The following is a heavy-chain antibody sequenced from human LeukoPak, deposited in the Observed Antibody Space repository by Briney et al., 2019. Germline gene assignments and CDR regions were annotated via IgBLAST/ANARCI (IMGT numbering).Heavy chain of an antibody. Sequence: GGSLRLSCAASGFTFSGYAMSWVRQAPGKGLEWVSAISGSGGSTYYADSVKGRFTISRDNSKNTLYLQMNSLRAEDTAVYYCAKDLGIVVVPAANDYWGQGTLVTVSS. D-gene: IGHD2-2*01. J-gene: IGHJ4*02. V-gene: IGHV3-23*01. CDR2: ISGSGGST. CDR1: GFTFSGYA. CDR3: AKDLGIVVVPAANDY.